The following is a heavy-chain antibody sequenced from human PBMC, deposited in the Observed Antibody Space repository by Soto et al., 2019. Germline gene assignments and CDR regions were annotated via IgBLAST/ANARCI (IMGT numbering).Heavy chain of an antibody. Sequence: ASVKVSCKASGYTFTSYGISWVRQAPGQGLEWMGWISAYNGNTNYAQKLQGRVTMTTDTSTSTAYMELRSMRSDDTAVYYCARDPDVGAVAGTLDAFDIWGQGTMVTVS. CDR2: ISAYNGNT. V-gene: IGHV1-18*01. J-gene: IGHJ3*02. CDR3: ARDPDVGAVAGTLDAFDI. D-gene: IGHD6-19*01. CDR1: GYTFTSYG.